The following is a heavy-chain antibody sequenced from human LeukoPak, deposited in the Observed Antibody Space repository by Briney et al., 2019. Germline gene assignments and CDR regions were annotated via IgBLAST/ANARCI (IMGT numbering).Heavy chain of an antibody. V-gene: IGHV5-51*01. D-gene: IGHD6-19*01. CDR1: GYSFTSYW. J-gene: IGHJ3*02. CDR2: IYPGDSDT. CDR3: ARLLLIAVAGTYAFDI. Sequence: GESLKISCKGSGYSFTSYWIGWVRQMPGKGLEWMGIIYPGDSDTRYSPSFQGQVTISADKSISTAYLQWSSLKASDTAMYYCARLLLIAVAGTYAFDIWGQGTTVTVPS.